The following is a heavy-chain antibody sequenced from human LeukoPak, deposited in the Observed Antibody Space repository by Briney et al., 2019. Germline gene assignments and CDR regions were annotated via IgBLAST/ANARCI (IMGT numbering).Heavy chain of an antibody. CDR3: ARDDCSSASWYGWFEP. CDR1: GLTFSSYA. J-gene: IGHJ5*02. V-gene: IGHV3-30*04. D-gene: IGHD2-2*01. Sequence: GRSLRLSCAASGLTFSSYAMHWVRQAPGKGLEWVAVISYDGSNKYYADSVKGRFTISRDNSKNTLYLQMNSLRAEDTAVYYCARDDCSSASWYGWFEPWGQGTLVTVSS. CDR2: ISYDGSNK.